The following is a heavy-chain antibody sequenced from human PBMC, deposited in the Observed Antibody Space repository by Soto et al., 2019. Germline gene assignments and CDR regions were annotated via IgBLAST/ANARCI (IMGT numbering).Heavy chain of an antibody. J-gene: IGHJ5*02. D-gene: IGHD6-13*01. CDR1: GGSISSGGYY. CDR3: ARSSSWSNWFDP. CDR2: IYYSGST. V-gene: IGHV4-31*03. Sequence: QVQLQESGPGLVKPSQTLSLTCTVSGGSISSGGYYWSWIRQHPGKGLEWIGYIYYSGSTYYNPSLKSRVTLSVDTSKNQFSLKLSSVTAADTAVYYCARSSSWSNWFDPWGQGTLVTVSS.